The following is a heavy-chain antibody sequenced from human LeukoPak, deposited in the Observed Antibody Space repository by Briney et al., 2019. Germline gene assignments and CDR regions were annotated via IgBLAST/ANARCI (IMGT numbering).Heavy chain of an antibody. CDR3: ARTYCSGGSCYSGSYWYFDL. D-gene: IGHD2-15*01. Sequence: PSETLSLTWTVSGGSTSSYSWSWIRQPPEKGLEWIGYIYYSGSTSYNPSLKSRVTISVDTSKNQFSLKLNSVTAADTAVYYCARTYCSGGSCYSGSYWYFDLWGRGTLVTVSS. V-gene: IGHV4-59*01. J-gene: IGHJ2*01. CDR1: GGSTSSYS. CDR2: IYYSGST.